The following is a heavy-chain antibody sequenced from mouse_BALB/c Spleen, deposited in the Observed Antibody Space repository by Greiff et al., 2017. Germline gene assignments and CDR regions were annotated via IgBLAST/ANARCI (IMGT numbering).Heavy chain of an antibody. CDR3: ARDRGSSYNYAMDY. CDR1: GFTFTDYY. J-gene: IGHJ4*01. D-gene: IGHD1-1*01. CDR2: IRNKANGYTT. V-gene: IGHV7-3*02. Sequence: DVHLVESGGGLVQPGGSLRLSCATSGFTFTDYYMSWVRQPPGKALEWLGFIRNKANGYTTEYSASVKGRFTISRDNSQSILYLQMNTLRAEDSATYYCARDRGSSYNYAMDYWGQGTSVTVSS.